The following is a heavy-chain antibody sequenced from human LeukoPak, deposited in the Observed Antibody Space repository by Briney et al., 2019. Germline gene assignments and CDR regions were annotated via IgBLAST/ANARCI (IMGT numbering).Heavy chain of an antibody. Sequence: PGGSLRLSCGASGFTFSTSWMHWVRQAPGEGLVWVSRINTDGSSTNYADSVKGRFTISRDNAKNTLYLQMNSLRAEDTAVYYCARNWNYDWDIWGQGTMVTVSS. J-gene: IGHJ3*02. V-gene: IGHV3-74*01. D-gene: IGHD1-7*01. CDR1: GFTFSTSW. CDR2: INTDGSST. CDR3: ARNWNYDWDI.